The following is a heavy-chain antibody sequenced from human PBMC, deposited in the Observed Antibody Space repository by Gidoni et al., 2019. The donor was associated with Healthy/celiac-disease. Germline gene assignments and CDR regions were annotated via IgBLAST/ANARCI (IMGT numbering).Heavy chain of an antibody. CDR2: ISYDGSNK. CDR3: ANPGYSYGYSLGYCDY. CDR1: GFTFSSYA. Sequence: QVQLVESGGGVVQPGRSLRLSCAASGFTFSSYAMHWVRQAPGKGLEWVAVISYDGSNKYYADSVKGRFTISRDNSKNTLYLQMNSLRAEDTAVYYCANPGYSYGYSLGYCDYWGQGTLVTVSS. D-gene: IGHD5-18*01. J-gene: IGHJ4*02. V-gene: IGHV3-30-3*01.